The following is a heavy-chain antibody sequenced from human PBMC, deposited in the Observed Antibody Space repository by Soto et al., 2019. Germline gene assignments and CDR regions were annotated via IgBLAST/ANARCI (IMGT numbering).Heavy chain of an antibody. J-gene: IGHJ5*02. D-gene: IGHD6-19*01. V-gene: IGHV4-34*01. CDR3: ARGEKQWLVLRNWFDP. Sequence: PSETLSLTCAVYGGSFSGYYWSWIRQPPGKGLEWIGEINHSGSTNYNPSLKSRVTISVDTSKNQFSLKLSSVTAADTAVYYCARGEKQWLVLRNWFDPWGQGTLVTVSS. CDR1: GGSFSGYY. CDR2: INHSGST.